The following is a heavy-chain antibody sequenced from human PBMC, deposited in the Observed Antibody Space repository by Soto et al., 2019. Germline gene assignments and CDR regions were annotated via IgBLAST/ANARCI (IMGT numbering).Heavy chain of an antibody. V-gene: IGHV3-30*18. CDR1: GFTFSSYG. J-gene: IGHJ4*02. CDR3: AKDGDIAAAGYFFDS. D-gene: IGHD6-13*01. CDR2: LSYDGNNK. Sequence: QPGGSLRLSCAASGFTFSSYGMHWVRQAPGKGLEWVAVLSYDGNNKYYADSVKGRFTISRDNSKNTLYLQMNSLRAEDTAVYFCAKDGDIAAAGYFFDSWGQGTLVTVSS.